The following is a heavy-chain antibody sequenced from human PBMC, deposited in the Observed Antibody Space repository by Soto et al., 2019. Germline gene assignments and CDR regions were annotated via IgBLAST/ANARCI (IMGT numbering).Heavy chain of an antibody. V-gene: IGHV2-5*02. J-gene: IGHJ5*02. D-gene: IGHD3-10*01. CDR2: IYWDDDK. CDR3: AHSHLTMFRGECWFDP. CDR1: GFSLSTSGVG. Sequence: QITLKESGPTLVKPTQTLTLTCTFSGFSLSTSGVGVGWIRQPPGKALEWLALIYWDDDKRYSPSLKSRLTITKDTSKNQVVLTMTNMDPVDTATYYCAHSHLTMFRGECWFDPWGQGTLVTVSS.